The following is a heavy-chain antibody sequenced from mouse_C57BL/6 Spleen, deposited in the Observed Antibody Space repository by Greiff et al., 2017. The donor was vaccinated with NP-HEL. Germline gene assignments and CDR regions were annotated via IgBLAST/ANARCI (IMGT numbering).Heavy chain of an antibody. CDR1: GFTFSDYG. Sequence: EVKLLESGGGLVKPGGSLKLSCAASGFTFSDYGMHWVRQAPEQGLEWVAYISSGSSTIYYADTVKGRFTISRDNAKNTLFLQMTSLRSEDTAMYYCARYSFAYWGQGTLVTVSA. CDR2: ISSGSSTI. V-gene: IGHV5-17*01. CDR3: ARYSFAY. J-gene: IGHJ3*01.